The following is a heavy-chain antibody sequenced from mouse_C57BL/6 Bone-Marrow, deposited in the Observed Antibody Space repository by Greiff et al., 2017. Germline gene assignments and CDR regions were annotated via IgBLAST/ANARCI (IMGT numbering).Heavy chain of an antibody. D-gene: IGHD1-1*01. V-gene: IGHV1-53*01. J-gene: IGHJ3*01. CDR1: GYTFTSYW. CDR2: INPSNGGT. CDR3: ARHYYCSSWFAY. Sequence: QVQLQQPGTELVKPGASVKLSCKASGYTFTSYWMHWVKQRPGQGLEWIGNINPSNGGTNYNEKFKSKAKLTVEKSSSKAYMQLSSLTSEDSAVYYCARHYYCSSWFAYWGQGTLVTVSA.